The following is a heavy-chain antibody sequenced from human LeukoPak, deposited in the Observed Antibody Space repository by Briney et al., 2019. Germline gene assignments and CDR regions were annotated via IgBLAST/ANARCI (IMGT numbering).Heavy chain of an antibody. Sequence: ASMKVSCKASGGTFSSYAISWVRQAPGQGLEWMGGIIPIFGTANYAQKFQGRVTITTDESTSTAYMELSSLRSEDTAVYYCARGHCSSTSCYIQRYYYYMDVWGKGTTVTVSS. V-gene: IGHV1-69*05. D-gene: IGHD2-2*02. CDR1: GGTFSSYA. CDR3: ARGHCSSTSCYIQRYYYYMDV. J-gene: IGHJ6*03. CDR2: IIPIFGTA.